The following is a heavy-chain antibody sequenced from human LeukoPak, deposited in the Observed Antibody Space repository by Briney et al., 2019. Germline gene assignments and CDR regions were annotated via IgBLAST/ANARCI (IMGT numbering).Heavy chain of an antibody. V-gene: IGHV3-21*01. CDR2: ISSGSIHM. Sequence: KSGGSLRLSCAASGFTFSSYSMNWVRQAPGKGLEWVSSISSGSIHMHYADSVKGRFTISRDNARNSLYLQMNTLRAEDTAVYYCATEGFLVRGGYFDNWGQGTLVTVSA. J-gene: IGHJ4*02. CDR1: GFTFSSYS. D-gene: IGHD3-10*01. CDR3: ATEGFLVRGGYFDN.